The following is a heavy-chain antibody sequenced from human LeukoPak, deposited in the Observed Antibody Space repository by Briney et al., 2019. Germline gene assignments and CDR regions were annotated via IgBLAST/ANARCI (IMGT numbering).Heavy chain of an antibody. J-gene: IGHJ4*02. Sequence: PSETLSLTCTISGGSISSYYWSWIRQPPGKGLEWIGSIYYSGSTYYNPSLKSRVTISVDTSKNQFSLKLSSVTAADTAVYYCARRRGYHYDILTGYDNFVFDYWGQGTLVTVSS. CDR2: IYYSGST. D-gene: IGHD3-9*01. CDR3: ARRRGYHYDILTGYDNFVFDY. CDR1: GGSISSYY. V-gene: IGHV4-59*05.